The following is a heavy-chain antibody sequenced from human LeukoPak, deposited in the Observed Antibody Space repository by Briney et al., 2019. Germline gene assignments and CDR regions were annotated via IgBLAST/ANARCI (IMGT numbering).Heavy chain of an antibody. V-gene: IGHV3-23*01. D-gene: IGHD3-16*01. CDR3: ARVGPGA. CDR1: GFTFSSYT. CDR2: ISGSGGFGGSGGDT. Sequence: LGGSLRLSCVASGFTFSSYTMNWVRQAPGKGLEWVSSISGSGGFGGSGGDTYFADSVKGRFTISRDNYKNTVHLQMTSLRADDTAVYYCARVGPGAWGPGTLVAVSS. J-gene: IGHJ5*02.